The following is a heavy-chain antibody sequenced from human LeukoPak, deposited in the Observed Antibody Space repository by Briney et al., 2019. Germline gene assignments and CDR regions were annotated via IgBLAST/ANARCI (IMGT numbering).Heavy chain of an antibody. Sequence: SETLSLTCAISGGSINNYYWSWLRQPPEKGLEWIGYIYYSGTTNYSPSLNSRVNISLDTAKNQFSLRLSSVTAADTAVYYCARRPSIAGFDYWGQGTLVTVSS. CDR3: ARRPSIAGFDY. D-gene: IGHD6-6*01. CDR2: IYYSGTT. CDR1: GGSINNYY. J-gene: IGHJ4*02. V-gene: IGHV4-59*08.